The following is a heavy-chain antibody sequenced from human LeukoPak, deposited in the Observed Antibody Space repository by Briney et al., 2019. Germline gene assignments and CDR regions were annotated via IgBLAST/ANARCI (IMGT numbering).Heavy chain of an antibody. CDR3: SGARGDY. D-gene: IGHD1-26*01. CDR2: IRSKTAGGTT. J-gene: IGHJ4*02. V-gene: IGHV3-15*07. CDR1: GFTFSQAW. Sequence: GGSLRLSCAASGFTFSQAWMNWVRQAPGKGLEWVGRIRSKTAGGTTDYAARVRGRCLISRDDSENMVYLEMNSLKTEDTAVYYCSGARGDYWGQGSLVIVST.